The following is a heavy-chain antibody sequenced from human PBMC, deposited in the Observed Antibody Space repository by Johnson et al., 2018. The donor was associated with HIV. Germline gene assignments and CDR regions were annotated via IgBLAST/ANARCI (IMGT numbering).Heavy chain of an antibody. CDR1: GFTFSNAW. J-gene: IGHJ3*02. CDR3: ARGVAATMLVVGGSYDAFAI. Sequence: VQLVESGGGLVKPGGSLRLSCEASGFTFSNAWMSWVRQAPGKGLEWVSVIYSGGSTYYADSVKGRFTISRDNSKNTLYLQMNSLRAEDTAVYYCARGVAATMLVVGGSYDAFAIWGQGTMVTVSS. D-gene: IGHD3-22*01. V-gene: IGHV3-66*01. CDR2: IYSGGST.